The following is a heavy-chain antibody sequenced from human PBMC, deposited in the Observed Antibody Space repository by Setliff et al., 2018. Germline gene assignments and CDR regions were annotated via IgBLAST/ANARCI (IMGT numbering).Heavy chain of an antibody. Sequence: SSETLSLTCAVYGGSFSGYYWGWIRQPPGKGLEWIGSIYHSGSTYYNPSLKSRVTMSVDTFKNQFSLKLSSVTAADTAVYYCARARYSNFLNWFDPWGQGTLVTVSS. D-gene: IGHD4-4*01. CDR3: ARARYSNFLNWFDP. CDR1: GGSFSGYY. V-gene: IGHV4-38-2*01. J-gene: IGHJ5*02. CDR2: IYHSGST.